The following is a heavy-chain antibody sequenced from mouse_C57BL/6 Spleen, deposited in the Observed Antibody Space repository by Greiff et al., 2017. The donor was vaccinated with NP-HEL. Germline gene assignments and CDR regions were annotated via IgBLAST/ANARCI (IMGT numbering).Heavy chain of an antibody. V-gene: IGHV3-6*01. D-gene: IGHD1-1*01. CDR2: ISYNGSN. CDR3: ARDNYYGSGFYFDY. J-gene: IGHJ2*01. CDR1: GYTITSCYY. Sequence: DVKLVESGPGLVKPSPSLSLTCSATGYTITSCYYWNWIRQFPGNQLEWLGFISYNGSNNYNPSLKNQNSITRDTSTNPYYLQLNSVTTEDTATYYCARDNYYGSGFYFDYWGQGTTLTVSS.